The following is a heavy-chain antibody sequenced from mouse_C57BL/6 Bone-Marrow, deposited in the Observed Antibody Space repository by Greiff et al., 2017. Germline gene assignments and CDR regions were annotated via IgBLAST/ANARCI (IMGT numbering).Heavy chain of an antibody. Sequence: EVKLMESGGGLVKPGGSLKLSCAASGFTFSDYGMHWVRQAPEKGLEWVAYISSGSSTIYYADTVQGRFTISRDNAKNTLFLQMTSLRSEDTAMYYCASPDCYYAMDYWGQGTSVTVSS. D-gene: IGHD3-1*01. CDR3: ASPDCYYAMDY. J-gene: IGHJ4*01. CDR1: GFTFSDYG. V-gene: IGHV5-17*01. CDR2: ISSGSSTI.